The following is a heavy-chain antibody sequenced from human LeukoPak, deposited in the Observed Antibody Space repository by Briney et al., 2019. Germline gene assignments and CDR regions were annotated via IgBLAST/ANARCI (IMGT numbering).Heavy chain of an antibody. CDR1: GFTFSSYG. V-gene: IGHV3-30*18. Sequence: GGSLRLSCAASGFTFSSYGMHWVRQAPGKGLEWVAVITYDGSNKYYADSVKGRFTISRDNSKNTLYLQMNSLRAEDTAVYYCANTPHNWNPPTDYWGQGTLVTVSS. CDR2: ITYDGSNK. CDR3: ANTPHNWNPPTDY. D-gene: IGHD1-20*01. J-gene: IGHJ4*02.